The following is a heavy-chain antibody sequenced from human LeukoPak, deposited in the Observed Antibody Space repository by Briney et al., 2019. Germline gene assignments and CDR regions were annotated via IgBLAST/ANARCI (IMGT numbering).Heavy chain of an antibody. J-gene: IGHJ6*02. CDR2: IYYSGST. CDR3: ARLDVVVMDYGMDV. CDR1: GGSISSGGYY. D-gene: IGHD2-15*01. Sequence: SETLSLTCTVSGGSISSGGYYWSWIRQHPGKGLEWIGYIYYSGSTYYNPSLKSRVTISVDTSKNQFSLKLSSVTAADTAVYYCARLDVVVMDYGMDVWGQGTTVTVSS. V-gene: IGHV4-31*03.